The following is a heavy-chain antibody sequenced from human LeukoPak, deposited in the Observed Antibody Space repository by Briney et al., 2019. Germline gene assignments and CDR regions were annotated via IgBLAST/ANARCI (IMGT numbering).Heavy chain of an antibody. V-gene: IGHV3-53*01. Sequence: GGSLRLSCAASGFTVSNNYMSWVSQAPGRGLEWVSVIYSGGTIYYADSVKGRFIISRDNSKNTLFLQMNSLRADDTAVYYCARGLYDDNGGFWGQGTMVTASS. CDR2: IYSGGTI. CDR3: ARGLYDDNGGF. J-gene: IGHJ3*01. D-gene: IGHD3-22*01. CDR1: GFTVSNNY.